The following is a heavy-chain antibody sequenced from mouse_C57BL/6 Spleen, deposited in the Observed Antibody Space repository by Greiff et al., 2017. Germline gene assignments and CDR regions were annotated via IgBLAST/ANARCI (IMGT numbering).Heavy chain of an antibody. J-gene: IGHJ2*01. D-gene: IGHD3-2*02. CDR1: GYTFTSYW. Sequence: QVQLQQPGAELVRPGSSVKLSCKASGYTFTSYWMHWVKQRPIQGLEWIGNIDPSDSETHYNQKFKDKATLTVDKSSSTAYMQLSSLTSADSAVYYCARGGSGPPFDYRGQGTTLTVSS. CDR2: IDPSDSET. V-gene: IGHV1-52*01. CDR3: ARGGSGPPFDY.